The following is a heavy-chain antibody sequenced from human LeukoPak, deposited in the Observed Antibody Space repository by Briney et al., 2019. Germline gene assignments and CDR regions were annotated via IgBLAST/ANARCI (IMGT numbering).Heavy chain of an antibody. D-gene: IGHD3-9*01. CDR1: GFTFSSYA. CDR2: IIYSIGTT. CDR3: AKDPDELRYFDWSRIEYFQH. J-gene: IGHJ1*01. Sequence: GGSLRLSCAASGFTFSSYAMSWVRQAPGKGLEWVSIIYSIGTTYYADSVKGRFTISRDNSKNTLYLQMNSLRAEDTAVYYCAKDPDELRYFDWSRIEYFQHWGQGTLVTVSS. V-gene: IGHV3-23*03.